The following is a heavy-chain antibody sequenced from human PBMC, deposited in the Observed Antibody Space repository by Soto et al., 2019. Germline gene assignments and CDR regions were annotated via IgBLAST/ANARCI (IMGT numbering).Heavy chain of an antibody. CDR1: GGSISSGGYY. J-gene: IGHJ4*02. D-gene: IGHD6-13*01. CDR2: IYYSGST. CDR3: ARIGGIRYSSSWYGIDY. V-gene: IGHV4-31*03. Sequence: SSETLSLTCTVSGGSISSGGYYWSWIRQHPGKGLEWIGYIYYSGSTYYNPSLKSRVTISVDTSKNQFSLKLGSVTAADTAVYYCARIGGIRYSSSWYGIDYWGQGTLVTVSS.